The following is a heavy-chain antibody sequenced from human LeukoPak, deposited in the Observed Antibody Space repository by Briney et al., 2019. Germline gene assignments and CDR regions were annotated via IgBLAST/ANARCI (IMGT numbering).Heavy chain of an antibody. CDR3: AKCSGWFVRGKDYYYYYMDV. V-gene: IGHV3-23*01. CDR1: SFTFSSYV. Sequence: GALRLSCGASSFTFSSYVMSWVRQAPGKGLEWVSTVSTTGGSTYYADSVKGRFTISGDNSKDTLYLQMNRLRAEDTAVYYCAKCSGWFVRGKDYYYYYMDVWGKGTTVTVSS. D-gene: IGHD6-19*01. CDR2: VSTTGGST. J-gene: IGHJ6*03.